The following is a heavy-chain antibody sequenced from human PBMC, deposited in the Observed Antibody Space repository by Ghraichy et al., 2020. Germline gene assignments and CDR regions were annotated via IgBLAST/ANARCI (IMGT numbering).Heavy chain of an antibody. CDR3: SSYCSGGSCYGGNAFDI. D-gene: IGHD2-15*01. V-gene: IGHV4-4*02. Sequence: SETLSLTCAVSGGSISSSNWWSWVRQPPGKGLEWIGEIYHSGSTNYNPSLKSRVTISVDKSKNQFSLKLSSVTAADTAVYYCSSYCSGGSCYGGNAFDIWGQGTMVTVSS. J-gene: IGHJ3*02. CDR1: GGSISSSNW. CDR2: IYHSGST.